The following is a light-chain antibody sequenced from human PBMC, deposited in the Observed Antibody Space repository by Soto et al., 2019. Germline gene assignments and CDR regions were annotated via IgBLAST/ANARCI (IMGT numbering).Light chain of an antibody. V-gene: IGKV1-27*01. CDR2: AAS. J-gene: IGKJ2*01. CDR1: QGISIY. Sequence: DIQMTQSPSSLSASVGDRVTITCRASQGISIYLAWYQQKPGKVPKLLIYAASTLQSGVPSRFSGSGSGTDFTLNISSLQPEDVATYYCQKYNSAPHTFGQGTKLEIK. CDR3: QKYNSAPHT.